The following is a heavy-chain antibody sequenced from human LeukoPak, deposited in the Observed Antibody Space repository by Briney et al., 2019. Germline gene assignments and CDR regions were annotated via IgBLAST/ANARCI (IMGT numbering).Heavy chain of an antibody. V-gene: IGHV4-38-2*02. Sequence: SETLSLTCAVSGYSISSGYYWGWIRQPPGKGLEWIGSIYHSGSTYYNPSLKSRVTISVDTSKNQFSLKLSSVTAADTAVYYCARDSHIAAAVDLDYWGQGTLVTVSS. CDR3: ARDSHIAAAVDLDY. J-gene: IGHJ4*02. CDR2: IYHSGST. D-gene: IGHD6-13*01. CDR1: GYSISSGYY.